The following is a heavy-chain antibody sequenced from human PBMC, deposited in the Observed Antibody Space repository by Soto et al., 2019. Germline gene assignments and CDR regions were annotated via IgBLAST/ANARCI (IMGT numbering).Heavy chain of an antibody. D-gene: IGHD2-2*01. CDR1: GYNFGAYW. Sequence: GESLKISCQGSGYNFGAYWIGWVRQMPGKGLEWMGIIFPGDSDTRYRPSFQGQVTISVDRSINTAYLQWSSLKASDTAMYFCARLIVVVPAAISSSYGMDVWGQGTTVTVSS. CDR2: IFPGDSDT. CDR3: ARLIVVVPAAISSSYGMDV. J-gene: IGHJ6*02. V-gene: IGHV5-51*01.